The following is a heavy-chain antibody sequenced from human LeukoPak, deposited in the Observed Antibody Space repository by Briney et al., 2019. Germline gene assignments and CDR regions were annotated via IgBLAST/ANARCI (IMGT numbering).Heavy chain of an antibody. J-gene: IGHJ4*02. V-gene: IGHV4-39*07. Sequence: PSETLSLTCTVSGGSISSSSYYWGWIRQPPGKGLEWIGSIYYSGSTYYNPSLKSRVTISVDTSKNQFSLKLSSVTAADTAVYYCARGRGYYQPDRYPLKYWGQGTLVTVSS. CDR3: ARGRGYYQPDRYPLKY. CDR2: IYYSGST. D-gene: IGHD3-3*01. CDR1: GGSISSSSYY.